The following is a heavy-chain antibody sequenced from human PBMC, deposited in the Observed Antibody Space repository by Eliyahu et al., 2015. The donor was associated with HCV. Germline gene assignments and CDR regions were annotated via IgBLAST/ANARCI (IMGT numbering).Heavy chain of an antibody. V-gene: IGHV2-5*02. D-gene: IGHD3/OR15-3a*01. CDR1: GFSLSTSGVG. CDR3: AHLFWTGDILYFDY. J-gene: IGHJ4*02. CDR2: IYWDDDK. Sequence: QITLKESGPTLVKPTQTLTLTCTFSGFSLSTSGVGVGWIRQPPGKFLEWLALIYWDDDKRYRPSLKSRLTITKDTSKNQVVLTMTNMDPVDTATYYCAHLFWTGDILYFDYWGQGTLVTVSS.